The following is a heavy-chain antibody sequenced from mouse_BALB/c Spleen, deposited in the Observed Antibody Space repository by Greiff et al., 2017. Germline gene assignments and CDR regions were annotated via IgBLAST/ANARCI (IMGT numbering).Heavy chain of an antibody. V-gene: IGHV1-7*01. Sequence: VQLVESGAELAKPGASVKMSCKASGYTFTSYWMHWVKQRPGQGLEWIGYTNPSTGYTEYNQKFKDKATLTADKSSSTAYMQLSSLTSEDSAVYYCARSIWYGNYGYFDYWGQGTTLTVSS. CDR1: GYTFTSYW. CDR3: ARSIWYGNYGYFDY. D-gene: IGHD2-10*02. J-gene: IGHJ2*01. CDR2: TNPSTGYT.